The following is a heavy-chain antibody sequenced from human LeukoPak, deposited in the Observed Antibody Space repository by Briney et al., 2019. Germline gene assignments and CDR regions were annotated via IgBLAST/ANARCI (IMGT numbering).Heavy chain of an antibody. V-gene: IGHV3-23*01. Sequence: GGSLRLSCAASGFTFSSYAMNWVRQAPGKGLEWVSVMSGSGGSTYYADSVKGRFTISRDNSKNTLYLQMNSLRAEDTAVYYCASRGGYYYDNSGLVSWGQGTLVTVSS. CDR1: GFTFSSYA. D-gene: IGHD3-22*01. J-gene: IGHJ4*02. CDR3: ASRGGYYYDNSGLVS. CDR2: MSGSGGST.